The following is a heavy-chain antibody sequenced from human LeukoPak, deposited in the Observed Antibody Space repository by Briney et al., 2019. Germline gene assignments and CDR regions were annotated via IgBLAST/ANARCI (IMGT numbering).Heavy chain of an antibody. V-gene: IGHV4-39*01. CDR1: GGSISSSSYY. CDR3: ASGEEWFGELHTVDY. CDR2: IYYSGST. D-gene: IGHD3-10*01. Sequence: KPSETLSLTCTVSGGSISSSSYYWGWIRQPPGKGLEWIGSIYYSGSTYYNPSLKSRVTISVDTSKNQFSLKLSSVTAADTAVYYCASGEEWFGELHTVDYWGQGTLVTVSS. J-gene: IGHJ4*02.